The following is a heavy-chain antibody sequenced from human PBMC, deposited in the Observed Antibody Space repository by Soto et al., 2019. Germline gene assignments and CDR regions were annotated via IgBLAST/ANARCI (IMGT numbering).Heavy chain of an antibody. CDR2: LYGDGTT. Sequence: GGSLRLSCVASGFSVSNSFISWVRQAPGKGLEWVSVLYGDGTTFYADSVKGRFTISRDSSPNTVFLQMNSLRAEDTAVYYCAKRHSHFEDSGPWGQGTLVTVSS. D-gene: IGHD2-15*01. CDR3: AKRHSHFEDSGP. J-gene: IGHJ5*02. V-gene: IGHV3-53*01. CDR1: GFSVSNSF.